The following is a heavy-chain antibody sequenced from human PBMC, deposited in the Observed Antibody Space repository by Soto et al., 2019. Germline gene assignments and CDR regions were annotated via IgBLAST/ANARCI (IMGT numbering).Heavy chain of an antibody. CDR3: ARGLGYCSSTSCYSIFDS. J-gene: IGHJ5*01. D-gene: IGHD2-2*01. V-gene: IGHV3-66*01. Sequence: PGGSLRLSCAASGFTVSSKYMNWVPQTPGKGLEWVSIIYSNSSTYYADSVKGRFTISRDNSKNTLYLQMNTLRAEDTAVYYCARGLGYCSSTSCYSIFDSWGQETLVTVSS. CDR1: GFTVSSKY. CDR2: IYSNSST.